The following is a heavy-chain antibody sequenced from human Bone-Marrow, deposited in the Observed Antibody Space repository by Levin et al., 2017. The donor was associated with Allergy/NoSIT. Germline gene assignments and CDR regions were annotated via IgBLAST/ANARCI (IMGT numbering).Heavy chain of an antibody. Sequence: SQTLSLTCSVSGGYVSSNLYSWTWIRQSPGKGLEWIGHIYYSGGNNYNPSLRTRVTMSVDTSRNQVFLRLASVTAADTAVYFCARGNTPLPYDYWGQGILVIVSS. V-gene: IGHV4-61*01. CDR3: ARGNTPLPYDY. J-gene: IGHJ4*02. CDR1: GGYVSSNLYS. CDR2: IYYSGGN.